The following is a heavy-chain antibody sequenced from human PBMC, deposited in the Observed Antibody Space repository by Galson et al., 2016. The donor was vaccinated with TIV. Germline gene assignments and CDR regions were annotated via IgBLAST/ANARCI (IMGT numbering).Heavy chain of an antibody. Sequence: SLRLSCAASGFTFSNFWMHWVRQVPGKGLVWVSNINSDVSTTHYADSVKGRFTISRDNAKNTLHLQMNSLRGEDTAVYYCGRGNHGIDVWGQGTPVTVSS. CDR3: GRGNHGIDV. CDR2: INSDVSTT. J-gene: IGHJ6*02. CDR1: GFTFSNFW. V-gene: IGHV3-74*01.